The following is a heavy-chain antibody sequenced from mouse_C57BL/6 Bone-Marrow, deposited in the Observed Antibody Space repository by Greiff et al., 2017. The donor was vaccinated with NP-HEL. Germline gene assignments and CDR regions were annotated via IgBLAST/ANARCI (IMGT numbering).Heavy chain of an antibody. Sequence: VQLQQSGPVLVKPGPSVKISCKASGFTFTDYYMHWVKQSHGKSLEWIGLVNPYNGGTSYNEKFKGKATLTVDTSSSTAYMELSSLTSEDSAVYDCARGARVDAKTDSVDYWGQGTTLTVSS. V-gene: IGHV1-36*01. CDR2: VNPYNGGT. J-gene: IGHJ2*01. CDR1: GFTFTDYY. CDR3: ARGARVDAKTDSVDY. D-gene: IGHD1-1*01.